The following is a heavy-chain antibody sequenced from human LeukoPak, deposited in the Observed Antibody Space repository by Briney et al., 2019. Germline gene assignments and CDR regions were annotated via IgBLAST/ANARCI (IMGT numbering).Heavy chain of an antibody. CDR3: ARAPGSDIVVVVAATTDAFDI. CDR2: INHSGST. J-gene: IGHJ3*02. CDR1: GGSFSGYY. Sequence: SETLSLTCAVYGGSFSGYYWSWIRQPPGKGLEWIGEINHSGSTNYNPSLKSRVTISVDTSKNQFSLKLSSVTAADPAVYYCARAPGSDIVVVVAATTDAFDIWGQGTMVTVSS. V-gene: IGHV4-34*01. D-gene: IGHD2-15*01.